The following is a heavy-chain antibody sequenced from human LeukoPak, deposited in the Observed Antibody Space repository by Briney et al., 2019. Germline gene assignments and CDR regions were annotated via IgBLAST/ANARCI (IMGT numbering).Heavy chain of an antibody. CDR1: GYTFTGYY. CDR2: INPNSGGT. CDR3: ARVGGIVVVTAMVFDP. Sequence: ASVKVSCKASGYTFTGYYMHWVRQAPGQGLEWIGWINPNSGGTNYAQKFQGRVTMTRDTSISTAYMELSRLRSDDTAVYYCARVGGIVVVTAMVFDPWGQGTLVTVSS. D-gene: IGHD2-21*02. J-gene: IGHJ5*02. V-gene: IGHV1-2*02.